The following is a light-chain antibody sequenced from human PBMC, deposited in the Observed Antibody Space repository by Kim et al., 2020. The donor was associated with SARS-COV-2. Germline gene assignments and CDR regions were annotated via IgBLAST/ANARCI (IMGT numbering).Light chain of an antibody. CDR2: LNSDGSH. J-gene: IGLJ3*02. V-gene: IGLV4-69*01. CDR3: QTWGTGIRV. Sequence: ALVKLTCTLSSGHSSYAIAWHQQQPEKGPRYLMKLNSDGSHSKGDGIPDRFSGSSSGADRYLTISSLQSEDEADYYCQTWGTGIRVFGGGTQLTVL. CDR1: SGHSSYA.